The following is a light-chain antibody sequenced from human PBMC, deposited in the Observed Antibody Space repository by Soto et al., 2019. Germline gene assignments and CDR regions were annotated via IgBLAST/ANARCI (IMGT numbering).Light chain of an antibody. CDR3: QHYKYYPWT. Sequence: AIRMTQSPSSLSASAGDRVAIACRASQGVGRYLAWYQQKPGQAPKLLIYGASTLQSGVPSRFSGGGSGTDFTLTISCLQSEDFATYYCQHYKYYPWTFGQGTEVEIK. V-gene: IGKV1-8*01. CDR1: QGVGRY. CDR2: GAS. J-gene: IGKJ1*01.